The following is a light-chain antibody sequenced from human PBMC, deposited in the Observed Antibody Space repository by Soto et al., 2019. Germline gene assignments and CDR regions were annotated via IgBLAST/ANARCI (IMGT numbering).Light chain of an antibody. J-gene: IGKJ1*01. CDR3: QQYGSSPWT. Sequence: ETVLTQSPGTLSLSPGERATLSCRASQTIRSNYLAWYRQTPGQAPRLLIYGASNTATGIADRFSGSGSGTDFTLIINRLEPEDFALYYCQQYGSSPWTFGQGTKVEIK. CDR1: QTIRSNY. V-gene: IGKV3-20*01. CDR2: GAS.